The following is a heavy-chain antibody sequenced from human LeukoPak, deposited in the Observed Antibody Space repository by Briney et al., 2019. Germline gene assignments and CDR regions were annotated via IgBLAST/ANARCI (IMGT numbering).Heavy chain of an antibody. CDR2: IIPIFGTA. Sequence: ASVKVSCKASGGTFSSYAISWVRQAPGQGLEWMGGIIPIFGTANYAQKFQGGVTITADESTSTAYMELSSLRSEDTAVYYCARAVGYDILTGYYTFDYWGQGTLVTVSS. D-gene: IGHD3-9*01. CDR1: GGTFSSYA. CDR3: ARAVGYDILTGYYTFDY. J-gene: IGHJ4*02. V-gene: IGHV1-69*13.